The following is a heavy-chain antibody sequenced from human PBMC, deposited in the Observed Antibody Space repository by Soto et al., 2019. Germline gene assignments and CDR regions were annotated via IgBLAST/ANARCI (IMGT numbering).Heavy chain of an antibody. CDR2: ISGSGGST. D-gene: IGHD4-17*01. Sequence: GGSLRLSCAASGFTFSSYAMSWVRQAPGKRLEWVSAISGSGGSTYYADSVKGRFTISRDNSKNTLYLQMNSLRAEDTAVYYYAKAVRSLSYYYYGMDVWGQGTTVTVSS. CDR3: AKAVRSLSYYYYGMDV. CDR1: GFTFSSYA. V-gene: IGHV3-23*01. J-gene: IGHJ6*02.